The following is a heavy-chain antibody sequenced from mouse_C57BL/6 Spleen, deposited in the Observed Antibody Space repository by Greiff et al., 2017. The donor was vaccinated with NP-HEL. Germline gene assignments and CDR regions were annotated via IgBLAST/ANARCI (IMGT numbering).Heavy chain of an antibody. Sequence: VKLMESGPGLVQPSQSLSITCTVSGFSLTSYGVHWVRQSPGKGLEWLGVIWSGGSTDYNAAFISRLSISKDNSKSQVFFKMNSLQADDTAIYYCARQYGSTTGYFDVWGTGTTVTVSS. CDR1: GFSLTSYG. CDR2: IWSGGST. CDR3: ARQYGSTTGYFDV. D-gene: IGHD1-1*01. J-gene: IGHJ1*03. V-gene: IGHV2-2*01.